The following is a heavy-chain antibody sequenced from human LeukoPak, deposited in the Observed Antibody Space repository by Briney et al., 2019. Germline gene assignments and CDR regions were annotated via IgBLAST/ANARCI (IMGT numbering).Heavy chain of an antibody. J-gene: IGHJ4*02. CDR3: ARAGGSTVSHSDY. Sequence: GGSXRXXRAXSGXXFSSYSMXWIRQAPGKGLEWVSSISSSTSYIYYADSVKGRFTISKDNAKNSLYLQMNSLRAEDTAVYYCARAGGSTVSHSDYWGQGTLVTVSS. CDR2: ISSSTSYI. V-gene: IGHV3-21*01. CDR1: GXXFSSYS. D-gene: IGHD4-17*01.